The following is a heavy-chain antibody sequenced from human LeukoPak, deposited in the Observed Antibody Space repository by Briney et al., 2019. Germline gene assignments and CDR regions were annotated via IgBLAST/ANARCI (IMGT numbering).Heavy chain of an antibody. Sequence: GGSLRLSCAASGFTISDYYMGWLRQAPGKGLEWLSYISGGSNDINYSGSVRGRFTVSRDNTKNSLYLQMNSLGAEDTAVYYCATGSQIREADYWGQGTLVTVSS. CDR1: GFTISDYY. CDR3: ATGSQIREADY. J-gene: IGHJ4*02. CDR2: ISGGSNDI. D-gene: IGHD3-10*01. V-gene: IGHV3-11*03.